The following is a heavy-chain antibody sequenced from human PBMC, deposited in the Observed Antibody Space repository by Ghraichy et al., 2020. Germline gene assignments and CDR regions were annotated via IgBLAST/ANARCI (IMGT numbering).Heavy chain of an antibody. V-gene: IGHV3-23*03. Sequence: LSLTCAASGFSFSLYAMTWVRQAPGKGLEWVSSLEKDSSRSYHGDSVKGRFTISRDNSKNTVSLHMDSLRPEDTAVYYWVKMGGYETGYFDVWGRGALVTVSS. CDR3: VKMGGYETGYFDV. CDR1: GFSFSLYA. J-gene: IGHJ2*01. D-gene: IGHD3-22*01. CDR2: LEKDSSRS.